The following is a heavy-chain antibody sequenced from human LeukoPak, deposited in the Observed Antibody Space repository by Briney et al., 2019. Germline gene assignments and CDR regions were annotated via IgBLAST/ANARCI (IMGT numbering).Heavy chain of an antibody. CDR1: GYSIISGYY. D-gene: IGHD3-16*02. CDR2: IYHSGST. CDR3: ARHGGVITFGGVIVLYYFDY. V-gene: IGHV4-38-2*01. Sequence: SETLSLTCAVSGYSIISGYYWGWIRQPPGKGLEWIGSIYHSGSTYYNPSLKSRVTISVDTSKNQFSLKLSSVTAADTAVYYCARHGGVITFGGVIVLYYFDYWGQGTLVTVSS. J-gene: IGHJ4*02.